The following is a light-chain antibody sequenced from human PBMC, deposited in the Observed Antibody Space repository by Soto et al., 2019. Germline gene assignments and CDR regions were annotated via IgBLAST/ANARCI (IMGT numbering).Light chain of an antibody. J-gene: IGKJ2*01. CDR1: QSVSSNH. CDR2: GAS. V-gene: IGKV3-20*01. Sequence: EIVLTQSPGSLSLSPRERATLSCRASQSVSSNHLAWYQQKPGQAPRLLIYGASRRAAGIPDRFSGSGSGTDFTLTIIRLEPEDFAVYYCQQYGGSTYTFGQGTKVEIK. CDR3: QQYGGSTYT.